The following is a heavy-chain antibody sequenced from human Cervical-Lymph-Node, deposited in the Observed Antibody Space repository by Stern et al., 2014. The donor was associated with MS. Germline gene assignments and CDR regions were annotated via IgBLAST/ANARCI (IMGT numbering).Heavy chain of an antibody. D-gene: IGHD2/OR15-2a*01. Sequence: QITLKESGPTLIKPTQTLTLTCSFSGFSVSTSGVAVGWIRQPPGKALEWLALIYWDDDKRYNPSLKSRLSITKDTSKSQVVLTLTNLDPADTATYYCAHYCNDVTCSLPYSPRFPGRRAFDVWGPGTIVTVSS. CDR2: IYWDDDK. J-gene: IGHJ3*01. V-gene: IGHV2-5*02. CDR1: GFSVSTSGVA. CDR3: AHYCNDVTCSLPYSPRFPGRRAFDV.